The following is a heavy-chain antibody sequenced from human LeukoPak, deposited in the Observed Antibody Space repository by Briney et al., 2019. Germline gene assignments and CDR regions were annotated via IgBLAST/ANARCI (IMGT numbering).Heavy chain of an antibody. CDR1: GFSISRGLYY. CDR2: IYYSGST. J-gene: IGHJ4*02. CDR3: ARESSFYGGNSGLNY. V-gene: IGHV4-30-4*01. Sequence: SETLSLTCTVSGFSISRGLYYGRWIGQPPGKRLEWIGYIYYSGSTFYNPSLKSRVTISVDTSKNQFSLKLSSVTAADTAVYYCARESSFYGGNSGLNYWGQGTLVTVSS. D-gene: IGHD4-23*01.